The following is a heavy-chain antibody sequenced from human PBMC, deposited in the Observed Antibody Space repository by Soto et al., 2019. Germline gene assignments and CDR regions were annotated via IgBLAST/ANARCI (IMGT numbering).Heavy chain of an antibody. CDR2: ISAYNGNT. D-gene: IGHD3-9*01. Sequence: ASVKVSCKASGYTFTSYGISWVRQAPGQGLEWMGWISAYNGNTNYAQKLQGRVTMTTDTSTSTAYMELRSLRSDDTAVYYCARDTGLNYDILTGYYNPNITYNWFDPWGQGTLVTVSS. CDR3: ARDTGLNYDILTGYYNPNITYNWFDP. V-gene: IGHV1-18*01. CDR1: GYTFTSYG. J-gene: IGHJ5*02.